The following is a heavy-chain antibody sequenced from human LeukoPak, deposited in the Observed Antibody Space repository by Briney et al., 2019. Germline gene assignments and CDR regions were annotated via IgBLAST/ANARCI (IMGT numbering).Heavy chain of an antibody. J-gene: IGHJ3*02. CDR2: IYYSGST. CDR1: GCSISSYY. D-gene: IGHD6-13*01. Sequence: KPSETLSLTCPVSGCSISSYYRSWIRQPPGKGLEWVGYIYYSGSTNYNPSLKSRVTISVDTSKNQFSLKLSSVTAGDTAVYYCAREGTAGTAFDIWGQGTMVTVSS. CDR3: AREGTAGTAFDI. V-gene: IGHV4-59*01.